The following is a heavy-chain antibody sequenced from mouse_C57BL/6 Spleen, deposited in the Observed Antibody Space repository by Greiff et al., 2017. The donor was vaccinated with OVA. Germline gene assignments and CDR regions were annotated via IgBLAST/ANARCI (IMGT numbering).Heavy chain of an antibody. CDR3: ARPYSNYMDY. D-gene: IGHD2-5*01. CDR1: GFTFSDYG. J-gene: IGHJ4*01. V-gene: IGHV5-17*01. Sequence: DVMLVESGGGLVKPGGSLKLSCAASGFTFSDYGMHWVRQAPEKGLEWVAYISSGSSTIYYADTVKGRFTISRDNAKNTMFLQMTSLRSEDTAMYYCARPYSNYMDYWGQGTSVTVSS. CDR2: ISSGSSTI.